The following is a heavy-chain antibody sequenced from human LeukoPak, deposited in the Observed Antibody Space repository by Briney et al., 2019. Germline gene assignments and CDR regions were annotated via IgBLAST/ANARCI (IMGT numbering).Heavy chain of an antibody. CDR3: ARAETTVTDDAFDI. V-gene: IGHV1-2*02. J-gene: IGHJ3*02. CDR1: GYTFTGYY. D-gene: IGHD4-17*01. Sequence: ASVKVSCKASGYTFTGYYMHWVRQAPGQGLEWMGWINPNSGGTNYAQKLQGRVTMTTDTSTSTAYMELRSLRSDDTAVYYCARAETTVTDDAFDIWGQGTMVTVSS. CDR2: INPNSGGT.